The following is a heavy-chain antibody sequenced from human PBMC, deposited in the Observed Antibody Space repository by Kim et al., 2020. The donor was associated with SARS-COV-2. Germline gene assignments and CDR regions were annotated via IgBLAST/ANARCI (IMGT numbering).Heavy chain of an antibody. CDR1: GFTFSSYS. Sequence: GGSLRLSCAASGFTFSSYSMNWVRQAPGKGLEWVSSISSSSSYIYYADSVKGRFTISRDNAKNSLYLQMNSLRAEDTAVYYCASGPLTTGTTGVDYWGQGTLVTVSS. D-gene: IGHD1-1*01. J-gene: IGHJ4*02. CDR2: ISSSSSYI. CDR3: ASGPLTTGTTGVDY. V-gene: IGHV3-21*01.